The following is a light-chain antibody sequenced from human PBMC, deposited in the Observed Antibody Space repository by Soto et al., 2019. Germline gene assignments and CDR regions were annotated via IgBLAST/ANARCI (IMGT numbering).Light chain of an antibody. J-gene: IGKJ1*01. CDR2: KES. V-gene: IGKV1-5*03. CDR3: QQYNDYSWT. CDR1: QSISTW. Sequence: DIQMTQSPSTLSASVGDRVTITCRASQSISTWLAWYQKKPGKAPNLLIYKESSLEHGVPSRFSGSGSGTEFTLTISSLQPDDFATYYCQQYNDYSWTFGQGTKVEIE.